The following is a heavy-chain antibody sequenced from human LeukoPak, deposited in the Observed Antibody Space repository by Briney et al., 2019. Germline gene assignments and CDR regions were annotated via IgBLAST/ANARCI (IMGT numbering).Heavy chain of an antibody. CDR3: ASRRYDFWSGAYYQYMDV. CDR1: GFTFSRFS. Sequence: GGSLRLSCAASGFTFSRFSMNWVRQAPGKGLEWVSYISDDSSTIHYADSVKGRFTISRDNAKNSLYLQMNSLRADDTAVYYCASRRYDFWSGAYYQYMDVWGKGTTVTVSS. D-gene: IGHD3-3*01. V-gene: IGHV3-48*01. CDR2: ISDDSSTI. J-gene: IGHJ6*03.